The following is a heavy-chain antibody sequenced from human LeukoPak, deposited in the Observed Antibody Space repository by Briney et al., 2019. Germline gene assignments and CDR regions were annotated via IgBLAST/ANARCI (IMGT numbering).Heavy chain of an antibody. CDR1: GFTFSTYG. CDR3: AKEPISKSMRYYFDY. J-gene: IGHJ4*02. Sequence: GGSLRLSCAASGFTFSTYGMHWVRQAPGKGLEWVAVIWYDGSNKYNADSVKGRFTISRDNSKNTLYLQMNSLRAEDTAVYYCAKEPISKSMRYYFDYWGQGTLVTVSS. CDR2: IWYDGSNK. D-gene: IGHD5-24*01. V-gene: IGHV3-33*06.